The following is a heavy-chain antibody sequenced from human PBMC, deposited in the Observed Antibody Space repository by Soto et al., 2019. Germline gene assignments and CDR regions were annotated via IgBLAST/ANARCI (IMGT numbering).Heavy chain of an antibody. J-gene: IGHJ6*02. CDR2: IYYSGST. CDR3: ARDHPTTVTPIGYYYGMDV. D-gene: IGHD4-17*01. Sequence: SETLSLTCTVYGGSISSGGYYWSWIRQHPGKGLEWIGYIYYSGSTYYNPSLKSRVTISVDTSKNQFSLKLSSVTAADTAVYYCARDHPTTVTPIGYYYGMDVWGQGTTVTVSS. V-gene: IGHV4-31*03. CDR1: GGSISSGGYY.